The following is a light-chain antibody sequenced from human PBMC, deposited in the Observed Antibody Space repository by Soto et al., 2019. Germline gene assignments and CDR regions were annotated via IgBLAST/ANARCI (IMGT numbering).Light chain of an antibody. CDR2: EGS. V-gene: IGLV2-23*01. J-gene: IGLJ1*01. CDR3: CSYTDSSTYV. CDR1: SNDVGGYDL. Sequence: QSALTQPASVSGSPGQSITISCTGTSNDVGGYDLVSWYQHHPGKAPKVMIYEGSKRPSGVSNRFSGSRSGNTASLTISGLQAEDDADYYCCSYTDSSTYVFGSGTKLTVL.